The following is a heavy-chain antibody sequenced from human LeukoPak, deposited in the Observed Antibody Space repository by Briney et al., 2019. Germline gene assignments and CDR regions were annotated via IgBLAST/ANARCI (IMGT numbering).Heavy chain of an antibody. CDR2: IYWDDDK. J-gene: IGHJ4*02. Sequence: SGPTLVNPTQTLALTCTFSGFSLSTSGVGVGWIRQPPGKALEWLALIYWDDDKRYSPSLKSRLTITKDTSKNQVVLTMTNMDLVDTATYYCVHRPSGERYFHYGGQGTLVTVSS. D-gene: IGHD4-17*01. CDR1: GFSLSTSGVG. CDR3: VHRPSGERYFHY. V-gene: IGHV2-5*02.